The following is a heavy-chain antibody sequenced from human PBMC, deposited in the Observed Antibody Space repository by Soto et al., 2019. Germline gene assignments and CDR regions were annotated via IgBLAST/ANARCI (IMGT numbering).Heavy chain of an antibody. Sequence: GGSLRLSCEASGFTFSSYTITWVRQAPGKGLEWVSTISGSGDSTYYADSVKGRFTISRDNSKNKLYVQMDSLRAEDTALYYCAKAAATNYGDTFDIWGQGTMVTFSS. D-gene: IGHD4-17*01. CDR3: AKAAATNYGDTFDI. V-gene: IGHV3-23*01. CDR2: ISGSGDST. J-gene: IGHJ3*02. CDR1: GFTFSSYT.